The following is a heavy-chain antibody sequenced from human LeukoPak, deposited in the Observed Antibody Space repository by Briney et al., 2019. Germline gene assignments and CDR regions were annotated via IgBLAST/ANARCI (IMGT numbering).Heavy chain of an antibody. D-gene: IGHD1/OR15-1a*01. Sequence: PGGSLRLSCAASGFTVSSNYMNWVRQAPGKRLEWVSVIYSGGSTYYADSVKGRFTISRDNPKNTLYLQMNSLRAEDTAVYYCARGQNIPAWGQGTLVTVSS. CDR1: GFTVSSNY. CDR3: ARGQNIPA. V-gene: IGHV3-53*01. CDR2: IYSGGST. J-gene: IGHJ4*02.